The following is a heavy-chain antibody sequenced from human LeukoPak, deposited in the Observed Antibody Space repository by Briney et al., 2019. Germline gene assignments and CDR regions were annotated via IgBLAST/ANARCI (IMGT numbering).Heavy chain of an antibody. CDR1: GGSFSGYY. CDR2: INHSGST. CDR3: ARERYYDSSGYLY. V-gene: IGHV4-34*01. D-gene: IGHD3-22*01. J-gene: IGHJ4*02. Sequence: SETLSLTCAVYGGSFSGYYWSWIRQPPGKGLEWIGEINHSGSTNYNPSLKSRVTLSVDTSKNQFSLKLSSVTAADTAVYYCARERYYDSSGYLYWGQGTLVTVSS.